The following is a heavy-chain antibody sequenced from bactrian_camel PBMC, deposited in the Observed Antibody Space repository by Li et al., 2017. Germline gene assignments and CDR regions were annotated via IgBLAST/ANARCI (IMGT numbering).Heavy chain of an antibody. J-gene: IGHJ4*01. Sequence: HVQLVESGGDSVQAGGSLRLSCVASGYTLPMNMGWFRRLPGQEREGVAAMDSDGTASYADSVKGRFTISRDNAENTLNLQMNSLQPEDTGIYYCAATRRCWAGSLFSAGTFDYWGQGTQVTVS. D-gene: IGHD2*01. V-gene: IGHV3S53*01. CDR2: MDSDGTA. CDR3: AATRRCWAGSLFSAGTFDY. CDR1: GYTLPMN.